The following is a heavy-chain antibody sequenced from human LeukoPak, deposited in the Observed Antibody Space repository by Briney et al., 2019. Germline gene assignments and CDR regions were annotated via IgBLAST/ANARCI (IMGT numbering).Heavy chain of an antibody. CDR3: ARHGEGNWFDP. J-gene: IGHJ5*02. Sequence: GESLKISCNGSGYXFTSYWIIWVRQMPGKGLEWMGRIDPSDSYTNYSPSFQGHVTISADKSISTAYLQWSSLKASDTAMYYCARHGEGNWFDPWGQGTLVTVSS. V-gene: IGHV5-10-1*01. D-gene: IGHD7-27*01. CDR1: GYXFTSYW. CDR2: IDPSDSYT.